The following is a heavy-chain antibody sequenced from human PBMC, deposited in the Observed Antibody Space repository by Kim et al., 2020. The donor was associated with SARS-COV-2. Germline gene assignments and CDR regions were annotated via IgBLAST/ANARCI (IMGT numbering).Heavy chain of an antibody. CDR3: ARVFAIEARDGDSDFDY. CDR2: INTNTGNP. D-gene: IGHD4-17*01. Sequence: ASVKVSCKASGYTFTSYAMNWVRQVPGQGLEWMGWINTNTGNPTYAQGFTGRFVFSLDTSVSTAYLQISSLKAEDTAVYYCARVFAIEARDGDSDFDYWGQGTLVTVSS. CDR1: GYTFTSYA. V-gene: IGHV7-4-1*02. J-gene: IGHJ4*02.